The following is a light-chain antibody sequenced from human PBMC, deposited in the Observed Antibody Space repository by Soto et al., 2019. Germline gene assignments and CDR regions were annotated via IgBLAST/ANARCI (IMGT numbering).Light chain of an antibody. CDR2: AAS. Sequence: DIQMTQSPSSLSASVGYIVTITFRASQSISSYLNWYQQKPGKAPKLLIYAASSLQSGVPSRFSGSGSGTDFTLTISSLQPEDFATYYCQQSYSTPITFGQGTRLEI. CDR3: QQSYSTPIT. CDR1: QSISSY. V-gene: IGKV1-39*01. J-gene: IGKJ5*01.